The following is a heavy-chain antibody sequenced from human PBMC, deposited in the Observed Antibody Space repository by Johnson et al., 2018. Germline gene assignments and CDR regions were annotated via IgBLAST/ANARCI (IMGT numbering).Heavy chain of an antibody. D-gene: IGHD4-23*01. J-gene: IGHJ3*02. CDR2: ISGSGGST. Sequence: EVQLLESGGGLVQPGGSLRLSCAASGFTFSSYAMSWVRQAPGKGLEWVSAISGSGGSTYYADSVKGRFTISRENSKSTLYLQMNSLRAEDTAVYYCARDVGRWNDAFDIWGQGTMVTVSS. CDR1: GFTFSSYA. CDR3: ARDVGRWNDAFDI. V-gene: IGHV3-23*01.